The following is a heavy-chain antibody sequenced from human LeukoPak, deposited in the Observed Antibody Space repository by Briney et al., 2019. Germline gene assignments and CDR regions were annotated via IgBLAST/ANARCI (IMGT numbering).Heavy chain of an antibody. CDR2: IYPGDFDT. Sequence: GESLKISCKGSGYIFTSYWIGWVRQMPGKGPEWMGMIYPGDFDTRYSPSFEGQVTISADKSISTAYLQWSSLKASDTAMYYCSRLGYCTNGICYSLPYWGQGTLVTVSS. CDR1: GYIFTSYW. CDR3: SRLGYCTNGICYSLPY. D-gene: IGHD2-8*01. J-gene: IGHJ4*02. V-gene: IGHV5-51*01.